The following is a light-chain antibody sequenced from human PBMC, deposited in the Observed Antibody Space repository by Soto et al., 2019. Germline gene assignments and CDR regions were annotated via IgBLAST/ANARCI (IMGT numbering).Light chain of an antibody. V-gene: IGLV2-14*01. Sequence: QSVLTQPASVSGSPGQSITISCTGTSSDIGRYNFVSWYQHHPGTAPKLIIYEVTNRPSGVSTRFSGSKSANTASLTISGLQADDEANFYCSSYTTSGTWVFGGGTKLTVL. J-gene: IGLJ3*02. CDR1: SSDIGRYNF. CDR3: SSYTTSGTWV. CDR2: EVT.